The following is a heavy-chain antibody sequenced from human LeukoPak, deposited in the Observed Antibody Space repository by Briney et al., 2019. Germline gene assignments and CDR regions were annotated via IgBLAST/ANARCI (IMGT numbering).Heavy chain of an antibody. CDR1: GGSISNYY. CDR3: ARTSGWYFVG. J-gene: IGHJ4*02. V-gene: IGHV4-4*07. CDR2: INTSGST. D-gene: IGHD6-19*01. Sequence: PSETLSLTCSVPGGSISNYYWTWIRQPAGKGLECIGRINTSGSTDYNPSLKSRVTMSVDTSKNQFSLTLNSVTAADTAVYFCARTSGWYFVGWGQGTLVTVSS.